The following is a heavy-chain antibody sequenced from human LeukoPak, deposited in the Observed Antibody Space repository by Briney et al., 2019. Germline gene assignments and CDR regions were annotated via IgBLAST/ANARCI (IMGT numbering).Heavy chain of an antibody. CDR2: IRYDGSNK. J-gene: IGHJ5*02. CDR3: AKDPTRDGWEGNWFDP. CDR1: GFTFSSYG. D-gene: IGHD5-24*01. Sequence: GGSLRLSCAASGFTFSSYGMHWVRQAPGKGLEWVAFIRYDGSNKYYADSVKGRFTISRDNSKNTLYLQMNSLRAEDTAVYYCAKDPTRDGWEGNWFDPWSQGTLVTVSS. V-gene: IGHV3-30*02.